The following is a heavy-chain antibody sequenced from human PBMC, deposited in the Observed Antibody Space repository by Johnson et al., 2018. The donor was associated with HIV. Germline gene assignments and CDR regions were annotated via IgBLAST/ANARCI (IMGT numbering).Heavy chain of an antibody. CDR1: GFTVSSNY. J-gene: IGHJ3*02. Sequence: VQLVESGGGLVQPGGSLRLSCAASGFTVSSNYMSWVRQAPGKGLAWVSRINSDGRSTSYADFVKGRFTISRDTAKNTMYLQMNSLRAEDTGMYYCAQEKSSGWSFHAFDIWGQGTVVTVSS. D-gene: IGHD6-19*01. CDR3: AQEKSSGWSFHAFDI. V-gene: IGHV3-74*02. CDR2: INSDGRST.